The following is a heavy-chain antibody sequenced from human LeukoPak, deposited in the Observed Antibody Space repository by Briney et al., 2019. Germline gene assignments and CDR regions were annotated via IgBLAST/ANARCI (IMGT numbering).Heavy chain of an antibody. CDR3: AAVYEIQAAPDYYYYYMDV. CDR1: GGTFSSYT. CDR2: IIPILGIA. Sequence: SVKVSCKASGGTFSSYTISWVRQAPGQGLEWMGRIIPILGIANYAQKFQGRVTITADKSTSTAYMELSSLRSEDTAVYYCAAVYEIQAAPDYYYYYMDVWGKGTTVTVSS. D-gene: IGHD2-15*01. J-gene: IGHJ6*03. V-gene: IGHV1-69*02.